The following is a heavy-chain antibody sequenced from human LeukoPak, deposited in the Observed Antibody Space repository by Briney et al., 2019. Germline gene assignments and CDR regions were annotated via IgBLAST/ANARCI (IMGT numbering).Heavy chain of an antibody. CDR1: GGSISSNNW. Sequence: SGTLSLTCAFSGGSISSNNWWGWVRQSPGKGLEWIGEIYHSGSTNYNPSLKSRFTISVDKSQNQLSLKLSSVTAADTAMYYCARDVGARLPGFWGQGTLVTVSS. J-gene: IGHJ4*02. V-gene: IGHV4-4*02. CDR3: ARDVGARLPGF. D-gene: IGHD6-6*01. CDR2: IYHSGST.